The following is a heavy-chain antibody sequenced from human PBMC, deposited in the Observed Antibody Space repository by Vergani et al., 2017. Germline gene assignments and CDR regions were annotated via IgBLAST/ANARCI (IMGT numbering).Heavy chain of an antibody. CDR1: GFPFSDYG. CDR2: ISYDGNKK. Sequence: QVQLVESGGGEVQPGRSLRLSCSAAGFPFSDYGVHWVRQAPGKGLEWVSVISYDGNKKNYADSVKGRFTISRDNSKNTLYLEMNALRAEDTAVYYCARQSRDVFCTNGVCPLGYWGQGALVTVSS. J-gene: IGHJ4*02. D-gene: IGHD2-8*01. CDR3: ARQSRDVFCTNGVCPLGY. V-gene: IGHV3-30*03.